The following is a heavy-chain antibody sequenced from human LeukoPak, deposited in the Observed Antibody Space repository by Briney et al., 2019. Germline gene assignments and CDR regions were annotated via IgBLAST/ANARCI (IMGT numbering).Heavy chain of an antibody. Sequence: PGGSLRLSCAASGFTFNTYTMNWVRQAPGKGLEWVSYISGSSGIIDYADSVRGRFTISRDNAKNTLYLQMNSLRAEDTAVYYCATPDVKWGQGTLVTVSS. V-gene: IGHV3-48*01. J-gene: IGHJ4*02. CDR1: GFTFNTYT. CDR3: ATPDVK. D-gene: IGHD1-14*01. CDR2: ISGSSGII.